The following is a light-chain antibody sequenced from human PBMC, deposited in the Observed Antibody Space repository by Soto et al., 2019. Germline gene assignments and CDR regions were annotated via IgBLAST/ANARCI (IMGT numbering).Light chain of an antibody. CDR2: DVS. CDR1: SSDVGKYNY. J-gene: IGLJ3*02. V-gene: IGLV2-8*01. CDR3: SSYSGSNDLV. Sequence: QSALTQPPSASGSPGQSVTISCTGTSSDVGKYNYVSWYQQHPGEAPKLMIFDVSQRPSGVPHRFSGSKSGNTASLTVSGLQPEDEADSYCSSYSGSNDLVFGGGTKLTVL.